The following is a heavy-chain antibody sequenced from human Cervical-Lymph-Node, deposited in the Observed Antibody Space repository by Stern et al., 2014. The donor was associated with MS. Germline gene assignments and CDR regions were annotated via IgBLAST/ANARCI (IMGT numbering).Heavy chain of an antibody. Sequence: QVQLQESGPGLVKPSQTLSLTCTVSGASIKTIGYFWRWVRQPPWKGREWIGFISHSGVTFYNETLKSRVTLSQDTSANQFSLRLTSVTAADTALYFCMRGDYWGRGILVAVSS. CDR1: GASIKTIGYF. J-gene: IGHJ4*02. CDR2: ISHSGVT. V-gene: IGHV4-31*03. CDR3: MRGDY.